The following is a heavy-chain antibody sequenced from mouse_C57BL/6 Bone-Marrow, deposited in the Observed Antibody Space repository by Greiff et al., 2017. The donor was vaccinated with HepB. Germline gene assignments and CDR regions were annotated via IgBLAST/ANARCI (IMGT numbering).Heavy chain of an antibody. CDR2: IDPEDSET. D-gene: IGHD2-2*01. CDR1: GFNIKDYY. CDR3: ASWDDGYDVQD. Sequence: VQLQQSGAELVKPGASVKLSCTASGFNIKDYYMHWVKQRPEQGLEWIGRIDPEDSETKYAPKFQGKATITADTSSNTAYLQLSSLTSEDTAVYYCASWDDGYDVQDWGQGTTLTVAS. V-gene: IGHV14-2*01. J-gene: IGHJ2*01.